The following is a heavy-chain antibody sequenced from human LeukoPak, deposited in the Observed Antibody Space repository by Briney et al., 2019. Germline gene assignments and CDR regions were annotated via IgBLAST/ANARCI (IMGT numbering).Heavy chain of an antibody. Sequence: SETLSPTCTVSGGSISSSSYYWGWIRQPPGKGLEWIGSIYYSGSTYYNPSLKSRVTISVDTSKNQFSLKLSSVTAADTAVYYCARLEFLEWFRVDVWGKGTTVTVSS. CDR3: ARLEFLEWFRVDV. D-gene: IGHD3-3*01. CDR1: GGSISSSSYY. J-gene: IGHJ6*04. V-gene: IGHV4-39*01. CDR2: IYYSGST.